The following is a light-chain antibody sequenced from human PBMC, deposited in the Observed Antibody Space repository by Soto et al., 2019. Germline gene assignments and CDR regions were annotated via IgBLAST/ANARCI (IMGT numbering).Light chain of an antibody. V-gene: IGLV2-14*01. CDR3: SSFTSSSTLV. J-gene: IGLJ2*01. CDR1: SSDVGGYNY. CDR2: NVS. Sequence: QPASVSGSPGQSITISCTGTSSDVGGYNYVSWYQQHPGKAPKLMIYNVSNRPSGVSNRFSGSKSGNTASLTISGLQAEDEADYYCSSFTSSSTLVFGGGTKLTVL.